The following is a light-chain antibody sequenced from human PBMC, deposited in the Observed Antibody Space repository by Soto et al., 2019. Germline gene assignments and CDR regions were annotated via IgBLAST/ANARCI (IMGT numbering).Light chain of an antibody. Sequence: QSVLTQPPSASGTPGQRVTFSCSGDSSNIGSNYVYWFQQLPGTAPKLLISRNNQRPSGVPDRFSGSKSGTLASLAISGLRSEDEADYFCAAWDDSLSVVVFGGGTKLTVL. V-gene: IGLV1-47*01. CDR2: RNN. CDR3: AAWDDSLSVVV. CDR1: SSNIGSNY. J-gene: IGLJ2*01.